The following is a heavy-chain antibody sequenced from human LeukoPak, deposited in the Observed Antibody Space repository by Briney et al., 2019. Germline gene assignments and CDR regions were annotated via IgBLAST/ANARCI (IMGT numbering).Heavy chain of an antibody. CDR2: INPNSGGT. V-gene: IGHV1-2*06. J-gene: IGHJ4*02. D-gene: IGHD1-26*01. CDR1: GYTFTGYY. CDR3: ARVVGRGIVGATIGY. Sequence: ASVKVSCKASGYTFTGYYMHWVRQAPGQGLEWMGRINPNSGGTNYAQKFQGRVTMTRDTSTSTAYMELSRLRSDDTAVYYCARVVGRGIVGATIGYWGQGTLVTVSS.